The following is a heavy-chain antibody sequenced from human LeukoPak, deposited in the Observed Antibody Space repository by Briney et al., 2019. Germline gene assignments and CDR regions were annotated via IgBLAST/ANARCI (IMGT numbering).Heavy chain of an antibody. CDR2: IYYSGST. V-gene: IGHV4-59*01. CDR1: GGSISSYY. J-gene: IGHJ3*02. Sequence: XTCTXSGGSISSYYXSWVRQPPGKGLEWIGYIYYSGSTNYNPSLKSRVTISVDTSKNQFSLKLSSVTAADTAVYYCARDFQLYYYDSSGYRDAFDIWGQGTMVTVSS. D-gene: IGHD3-22*01. CDR3: ARDFQLYYYDSSGYRDAFDI.